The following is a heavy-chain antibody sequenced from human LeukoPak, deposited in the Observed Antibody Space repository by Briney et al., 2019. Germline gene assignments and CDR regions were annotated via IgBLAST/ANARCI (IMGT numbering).Heavy chain of an antibody. Sequence: SETLSLTCTVSGGSISSGSYYWSWIRQPAGKGLEWIGRIYTSGSTNYNPSLKSRVTISVDTSKNQFSLKLSSVTAADTAVYYCAREGSSGYLYYFDYWGQGTLVTVSS. V-gene: IGHV4-61*02. CDR1: GGSISSGSYY. CDR3: AREGSSGYLYYFDY. CDR2: IYTSGST. J-gene: IGHJ4*02. D-gene: IGHD3-22*01.